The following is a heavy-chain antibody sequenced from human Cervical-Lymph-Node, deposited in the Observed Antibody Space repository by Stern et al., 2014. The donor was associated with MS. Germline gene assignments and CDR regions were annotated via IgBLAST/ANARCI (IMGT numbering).Heavy chain of an antibody. D-gene: IGHD7-27*01. Sequence: EVQLVESGGGLVQPGRSLRLSCAASGFTFDDYAMHWVRQAPGKGLEWVSGISWNSGSIGYADSVKGRFTISRDNAKNSLYLQMNSLRAEDTALYYCAKERNRDWGSWFDPWGQGTLVTVSS. CDR2: ISWNSGSI. CDR1: GFTFDDYA. J-gene: IGHJ5*02. V-gene: IGHV3-9*01. CDR3: AKERNRDWGSWFDP.